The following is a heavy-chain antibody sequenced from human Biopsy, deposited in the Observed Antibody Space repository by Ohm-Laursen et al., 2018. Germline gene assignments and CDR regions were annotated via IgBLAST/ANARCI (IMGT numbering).Heavy chain of an antibody. CDR1: GVILSGYG. J-gene: IGHJ5*01. CDR2: ISASSSYI. D-gene: IGHD3-10*01. V-gene: IGHV3-21*06. Sequence: GSLRLSCSASGVILSGYGMNWVRQAPGKGLEWVSSISASSSYIYYADSVKGRFTVSRDNTKNTLYLQMNSLRAADTAIYFCATELLPPGVGGPWLDSWGQGTPVTVSS. CDR3: ATELLPPGVGGPWLDS.